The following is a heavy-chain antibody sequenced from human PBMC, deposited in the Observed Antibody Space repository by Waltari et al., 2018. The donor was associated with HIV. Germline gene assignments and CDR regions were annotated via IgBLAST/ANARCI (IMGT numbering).Heavy chain of an antibody. CDR2: ITSDGSST. Sequence: EVQLVESGVGLVQPGGSLRLSCAASGFTFSSYWMHCVRQAPGKGLVWVSRITSDGSSTSYADSVKGRFTISRDNAKNTLYLQMNSLRAEDTAVYYCARESEGYYASGTGNWFDPWGQGTLVTVSS. V-gene: IGHV3-74*01. CDR3: ARESEGYYASGTGNWFDP. D-gene: IGHD3-10*01. J-gene: IGHJ5*02. CDR1: GFTFSSYW.